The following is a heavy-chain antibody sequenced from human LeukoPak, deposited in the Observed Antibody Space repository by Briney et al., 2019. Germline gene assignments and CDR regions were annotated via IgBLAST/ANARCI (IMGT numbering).Heavy chain of an antibody. CDR3: ARVSGYYYSDY. CDR1: GYTFTAYF. Sequence: ASVKVSCKASGYTFTAYFMHWVRQAPGQGGEWMGRINPNTGGTNYAQKFQGRVTMTRDTSLSTAYMELSRLRSDDTAVYYCARVSGYYYSDYWGQGTLVTVSS. CDR2: INPNTGGT. J-gene: IGHJ4*02. V-gene: IGHV1-2*06. D-gene: IGHD3-22*01.